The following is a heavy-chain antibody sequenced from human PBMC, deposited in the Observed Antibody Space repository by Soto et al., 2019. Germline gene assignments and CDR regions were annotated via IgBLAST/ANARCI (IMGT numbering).Heavy chain of an antibody. CDR2: IWYDGSNE. CDR3: ARDFGHSYGCYNYFDS. J-gene: IGHJ4*02. CDR1: GFIFSYYG. D-gene: IGHD5-18*01. V-gene: IGHV3-33*01. Sequence: QVQLVESGGGVVQPGRSLRLSCAASGFIFSYYGMHWVRQAPGKGLEWVASIWYDGSNEQYTDAVKGRFTVSRDNSRNTVYLQMDSLRPEDPAVYYCARDFGHSYGCYNYFDSWGQGALVTVSS.